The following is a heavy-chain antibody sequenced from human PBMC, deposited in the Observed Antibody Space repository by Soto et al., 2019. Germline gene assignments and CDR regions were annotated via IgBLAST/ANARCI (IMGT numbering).Heavy chain of an antibody. D-gene: IGHD6-6*01. CDR2: IIPIFGTA. Sequence: QVQLVQSGAEVKKPGSSVTVSCKASGGTFSSYAISWVRQAPGQGLEWMGGIIPIFGTANYAQKFQGRVTITADESTSTAYIELSSLRSEDTAVYYCARAGIAAQEINYYGMDVWGQGTTVTVSS. V-gene: IGHV1-69*01. CDR3: ARAGIAAQEINYYGMDV. CDR1: GGTFSSYA. J-gene: IGHJ6*02.